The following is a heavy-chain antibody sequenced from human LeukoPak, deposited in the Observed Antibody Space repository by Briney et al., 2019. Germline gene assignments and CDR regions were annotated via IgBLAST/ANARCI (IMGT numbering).Heavy chain of an antibody. CDR1: GYSFTSYW. CDR3: ARLGQLDGYNWFDP. J-gene: IGHJ5*02. D-gene: IGHD6-6*01. CDR2: IYPGDSDT. V-gene: IGHV5-51*01. Sequence: GESLKISCRGSGYSFTSYWIGWARQLPGKGLEWMGIIYPGDSDTRYSPSFQGQVTISADKSISTAYLQWSSLKASDTAMYYCARLGQLDGYNWFDPWGQGTLVTVSS.